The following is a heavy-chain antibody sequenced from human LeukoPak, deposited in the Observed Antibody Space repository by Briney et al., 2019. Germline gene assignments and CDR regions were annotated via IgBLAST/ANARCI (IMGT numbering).Heavy chain of an antibody. D-gene: IGHD6-6*01. CDR3: AGGRHSSSTRPKIFDY. V-gene: IGHV4-38-2*02. CDR1: GFSITSHYY. Sequence: NPSETLSLTCSVSGFSITSHYYWGWIRQPPGKGLEWIGATYHSGSTYYNPSLKSRVTISVDTSKNQFSLKLSSVTAADTAVYYCAGGRHSSSTRPKIFDYWGQGTLVTVSS. CDR2: TYHSGST. J-gene: IGHJ4*02.